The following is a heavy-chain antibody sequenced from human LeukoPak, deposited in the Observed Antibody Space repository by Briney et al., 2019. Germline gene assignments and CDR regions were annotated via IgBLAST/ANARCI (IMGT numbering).Heavy chain of an antibody. J-gene: IGHJ4*02. CDR2: INHSGSA. V-gene: IGHV4-34*01. Sequence: PSETLSLTCAVYGGSFSGYYWSWIRQPPGKGLEWIGEINHSGSANYNPSLKSRVTISVDTSKNQFSLKLSSVTAADTAVYYCARGSRDYDFWSGYYTGILFDYWGQGTLVTVSS. CDR3: ARGSRDYDFWSGYYTGILFDY. D-gene: IGHD3-3*01. CDR1: GGSFSGYY.